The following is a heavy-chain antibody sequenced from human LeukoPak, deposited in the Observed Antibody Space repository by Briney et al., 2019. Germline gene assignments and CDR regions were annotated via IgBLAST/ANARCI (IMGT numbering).Heavy chain of an antibody. Sequence: ASVKVSCKVSGYTLTELSMHWVRQAPGKGLEWMGGFDPEDGETIYAQKFQGRVTMTEDTSTDTAHMELSSLRSEDTAVYYCATESRSGWPNYYFDYWGQGTLVTVSS. CDR1: GYTLTELS. CDR3: ATESRSGWPNYYFDY. D-gene: IGHD6-19*01. CDR2: FDPEDGET. V-gene: IGHV1-24*01. J-gene: IGHJ4*02.